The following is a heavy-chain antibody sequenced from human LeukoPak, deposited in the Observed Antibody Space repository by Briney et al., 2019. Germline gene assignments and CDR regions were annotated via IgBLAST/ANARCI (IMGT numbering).Heavy chain of an antibody. J-gene: IGHJ4*02. V-gene: IGHV3-48*03. CDR1: GFIVSSYE. D-gene: IGHD3-22*01. CDR3: AKDSRITMIVVAIPQSAEDY. Sequence: GGSLRLSCAASGFIVSSYETGWVRQAPGKGLEWLSYTNSGGTVYYADSVKGRFTFSRDNAKNSLYLHMNSLRAEDTAVYYCAKDSRITMIVVAIPQSAEDYWGQGTLVTVSS. CDR2: TNSGGTV.